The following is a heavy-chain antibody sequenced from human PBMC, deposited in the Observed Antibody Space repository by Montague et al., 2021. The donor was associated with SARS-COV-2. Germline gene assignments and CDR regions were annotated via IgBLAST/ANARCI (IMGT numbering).Heavy chain of an antibody. Sequence: DICKKKKDYAVSVKSRITINPDTSKNQISLQLNSVTPEDTAVYYCARTSASSDYWGQGTLVTVSS. CDR2: DICKKKK. D-gene: IGHD1-26*01. J-gene: IGHJ4*02. V-gene: IGHV6-1*01. CDR3: ARTSASSDY.